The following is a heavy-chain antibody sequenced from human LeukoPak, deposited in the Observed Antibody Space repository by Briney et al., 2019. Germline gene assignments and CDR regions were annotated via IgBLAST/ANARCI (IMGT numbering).Heavy chain of an antibody. CDR2: IYYSGIT. D-gene: IGHD3-10*01. CDR1: GVSISSGGDY. V-gene: IGHV4-31*03. Sequence: SQTLSLTCTVSGVSISSGGDYWSWIRQHSGKGLECIVYIYYSGITYYNPSLKSRVTMSVDTSKNQFSLKLSSVTAADTAVYYCARGFMVRGIIMSHFNSWGLGTLVTVSS. CDR3: ARGFMVRGIIMSHFNS. J-gene: IGHJ4*02.